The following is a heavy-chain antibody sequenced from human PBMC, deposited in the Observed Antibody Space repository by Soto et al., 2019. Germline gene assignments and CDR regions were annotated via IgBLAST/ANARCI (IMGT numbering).Heavy chain of an antibody. Sequence: EVQLVESGGGLVQPGGSLKLSCSASGFPFSSYLMHLGRQAPGKGPVWVSRINSGGSSTSYADSVKGRFTISRDNAKNTLYLQMNSLRAEDTAVYYCASNDDFWSGYYTPRYWGQGTLVTVSS. J-gene: IGHJ4*02. CDR3: ASNDDFWSGYYTPRY. CDR2: INSGGSST. D-gene: IGHD3-3*01. CDR1: GFPFSSYL. V-gene: IGHV3-74*01.